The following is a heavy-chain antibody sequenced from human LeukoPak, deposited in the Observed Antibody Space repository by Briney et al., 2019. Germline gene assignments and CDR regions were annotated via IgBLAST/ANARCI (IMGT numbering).Heavy chain of an antibody. V-gene: IGHV1-46*01. CDR3: ARDSNRGGKSYYYYYYMDV. CDR1: GYTFTSYY. CDR2: INPSGGST. J-gene: IGHJ6*03. D-gene: IGHD3-10*01. Sequence: ASVKVSCKASGYTFTSYYMHWVRQAPGQGLGWMGIINPSGGSTSYAQKFQGRVTMTRDMSTSTVYMELSSLRSEDTAVYYCARDSNRGGKSYYYYYYMDVWGKGTTVTVSS.